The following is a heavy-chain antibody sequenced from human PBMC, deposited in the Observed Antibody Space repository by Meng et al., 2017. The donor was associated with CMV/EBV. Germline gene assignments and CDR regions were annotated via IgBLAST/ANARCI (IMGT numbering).Heavy chain of an antibody. V-gene: IGHV2-5*01. CDR1: GFSLNTSGVS. CDR3: AHAYDDFWSGYYLGAFDI. CDR2: IDWKDDK. J-gene: IGHJ3*02. Sequence: SGPTLVKPTQTLTLTCTFSGFSLNTSGVSVGWIRQPPGKALEWLALIDWKDDKRYSPSLQTRLTVTKDNSTNEVVLTMTNMDAVDTGTYFCAHAYDDFWSGYYLGAFDIWGQGTLVTVSS. D-gene: IGHD3-3*01.